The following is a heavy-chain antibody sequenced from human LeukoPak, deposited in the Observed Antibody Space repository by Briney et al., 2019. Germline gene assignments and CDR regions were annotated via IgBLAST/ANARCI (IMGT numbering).Heavy chain of an antibody. CDR3: ATAGPRYAGSGSYYNYYFDY. D-gene: IGHD3-10*01. Sequence: PGGSLRLSCAASGFTFSSYAMHWVRQAPGKGLEWVAVISYDGSNKYYADSVKGRFTISRGNSKNTLYLQMNSLRAEDTAVYYCATAGPRYAGSGSYYNYYFDYWGQGTLVTVSS. CDR2: ISYDGSNK. J-gene: IGHJ4*02. CDR1: GFTFSSYA. V-gene: IGHV3-30-3*01.